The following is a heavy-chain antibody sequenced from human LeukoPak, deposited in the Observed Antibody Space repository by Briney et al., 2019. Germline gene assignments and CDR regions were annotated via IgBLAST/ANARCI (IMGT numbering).Heavy chain of an antibody. J-gene: IGHJ5*02. D-gene: IGHD3-10*01. V-gene: IGHV3-48*04. CDR2: ISSSSTTI. CDR3: ARAEVMRDYYGSGSYVS. Sequence: SGGSLRLSCAASGFTFDSYSMNWVRQAPGKGLEWVSYISSSSTTIYYADSVKGRFTISRDNAKNSLYLQMNSLRAEDTAVYYCARAEVMRDYYGSGSYVSWGQGTLVTVSS. CDR1: GFTFDSYS.